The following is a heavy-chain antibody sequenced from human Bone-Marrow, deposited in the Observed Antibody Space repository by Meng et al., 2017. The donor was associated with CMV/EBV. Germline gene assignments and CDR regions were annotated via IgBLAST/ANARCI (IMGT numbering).Heavy chain of an antibody. CDR2: TSSSSSYI. D-gene: IGHD3-10*01. Sequence: GGPLRLSCAASGFTFSSYSMNWVRQAPGKGLEWVSSTSSSSSYIYYADSVKGRFTISRDNAKNSLYLQMNSLRAEDTAVYYCARDRWLLWFGDGESWFDPWGQGTLVTVSS. CDR3: ARDRWLLWFGDGESWFDP. CDR1: GFTFSSYS. V-gene: IGHV3-21*01. J-gene: IGHJ5*02.